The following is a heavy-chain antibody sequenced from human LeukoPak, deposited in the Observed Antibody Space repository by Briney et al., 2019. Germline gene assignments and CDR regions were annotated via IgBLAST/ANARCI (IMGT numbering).Heavy chain of an antibody. J-gene: IGHJ4*02. CDR2: IRYDGSNK. CDR3: AKDFNIGIAVAGLFDY. Sequence: GGSLRLSCAASGFTFSSYGMHWVRQAPGKGLEWVAFIRYDGSNKYYADSVKGRFTISRDNSTNTLYLQMNSLRAEDTAVYYCAKDFNIGIAVAGLFDYWGQGTLVTVSS. V-gene: IGHV3-30*02. CDR1: GFTFSSYG. D-gene: IGHD6-19*01.